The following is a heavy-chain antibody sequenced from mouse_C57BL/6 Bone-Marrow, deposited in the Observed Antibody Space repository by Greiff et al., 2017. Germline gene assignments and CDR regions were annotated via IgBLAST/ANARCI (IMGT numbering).Heavy chain of an antibody. CDR3: ARSFSFLAY. CDR1: GFTFSSYG. CDR2: ISSGGSYT. D-gene: IGHD1-1*01. V-gene: IGHV5-6*01. J-gene: IGHJ3*01. Sequence: EVQLVESGGDLVKPGGSLKLSCAASGFTFSSYGMSWVRQTPDKRLEWVATISSGGSYTYYPDSVKGRFTISRDNAKNTLYLQMSSLKSEDTAMYYCARSFSFLAYWGQGTLVTVSA.